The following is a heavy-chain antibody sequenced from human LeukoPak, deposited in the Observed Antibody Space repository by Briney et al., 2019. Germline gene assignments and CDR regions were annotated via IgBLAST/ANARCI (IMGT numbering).Heavy chain of an antibody. CDR3: ARDYDYVWGSYRRFFDY. D-gene: IGHD3-16*02. CDR1: GYTFTGYY. V-gene: IGHV1-2*02. CDR2: INPNSGGT. J-gene: IGHJ4*02. Sequence: GASVKVSRKASGYTFTGYYMHWVRQAPGQGLEWMGWINPNSGGTNYAQKFQGRVTMTRDTSVSTAYMELSRLRSDDTAVYYCARDYDYVWGSYRRFFDYWGQGTLVTVSS.